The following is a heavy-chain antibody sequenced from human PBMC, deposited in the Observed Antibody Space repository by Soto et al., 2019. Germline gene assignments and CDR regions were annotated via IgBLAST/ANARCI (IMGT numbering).Heavy chain of an antibody. CDR1: GYSFTSYW. D-gene: IGHD2-15*01. Sequence: GESLKISCKGSGYSFTSYWIGWVRQMPGKGLEWMGIIYPGDSDTRYSPSFQGQVTISADKSISTAYLQWSSLKASDTAMYYCARGGYCSGGSCYSVQGWFDPWGQGTLVTVSS. CDR2: IYPGDSDT. V-gene: IGHV5-51*01. J-gene: IGHJ5*02. CDR3: ARGGYCSGGSCYSVQGWFDP.